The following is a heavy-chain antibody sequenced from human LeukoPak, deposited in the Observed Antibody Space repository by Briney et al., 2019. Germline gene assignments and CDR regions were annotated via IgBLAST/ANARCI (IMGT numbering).Heavy chain of an antibody. CDR2: IDTSSSTM. Sequence: GGSPRLSCAASAFTFSDYSMNWVRQAPGKGLEWISYIDTSSSTMYYADSVMGRFTISRDNAKESLYLQMNSLRDEDTAVYYCARGPYSSSFGDTAYYCYYGMDVWGQGTTVTVSS. CDR1: AFTFSDYS. J-gene: IGHJ6*02. CDR3: ARGPYSSSFGDTAYYCYYGMDV. V-gene: IGHV3-48*02. D-gene: IGHD6-6*01.